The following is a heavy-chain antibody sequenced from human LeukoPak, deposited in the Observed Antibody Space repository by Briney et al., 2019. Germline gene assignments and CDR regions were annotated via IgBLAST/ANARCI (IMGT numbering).Heavy chain of an antibody. CDR2: IYSGGST. J-gene: IGHJ4*02. D-gene: IGHD4-17*01. V-gene: IGHV3-53*05. Sequence: GGSLRLSCAASGFTVSGNYMSWVRQAPGTGLEWVSFIYSGGSTYYADSVKGRFTISRDNSKNTLYLQMNSLRAEDTAVYHCAKDLYYGDYTPDYWGQGTPVTVSS. CDR3: AKDLYYGDYTPDY. CDR1: GFTVSGNY.